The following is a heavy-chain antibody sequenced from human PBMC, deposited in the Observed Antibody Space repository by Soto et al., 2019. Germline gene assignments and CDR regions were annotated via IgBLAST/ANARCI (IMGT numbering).Heavy chain of an antibody. CDR3: AKDGVASRYYYGMDV. CDR1: GFTFSSYG. Sequence: GGSLRLSCAASGFTFSSYGMHWVRQAPGKGLEWVAVISYDGSNKYYADSVKGRFTISRDNSKNTLYLQMNSLRAEDTAVYYCAKDGVASRYYYGMDVWGQGTTVTVSS. D-gene: IGHD6-19*01. J-gene: IGHJ6*02. V-gene: IGHV3-30*18. CDR2: ISYDGSNK.